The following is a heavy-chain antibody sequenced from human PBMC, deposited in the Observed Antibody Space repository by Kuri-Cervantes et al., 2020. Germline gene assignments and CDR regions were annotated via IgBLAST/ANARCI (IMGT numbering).Heavy chain of an antibody. J-gene: IGHJ4*02. CDR2: IKSKTDGGTT. V-gene: IGHV3-15*01. CDR1: GGSFSGYY. CDR3: TTVVVVAAAPFDY. D-gene: IGHD2-15*01. Sequence: ETLSLTCAVYGGSFSGYYWSWVRQAPGKGLEWVGRIKSKTDGGTTDYAAPVKGRFTISRDDSKNTLYPQMNSLKTEDTAVYYCTTVVVVAAAPFDYWGQGTLVTVSS.